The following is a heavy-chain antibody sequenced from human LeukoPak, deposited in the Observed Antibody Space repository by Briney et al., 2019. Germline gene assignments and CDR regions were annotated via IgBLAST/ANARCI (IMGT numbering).Heavy chain of an antibody. Sequence: GGSLRLSCAASGFTFSSYVMHWVRQAPGKGLEWVAIISYDGSNEYYADSVKGRFTISRDNSKNTLYLQMNSLRAEDTAVYYCAKATDDILFDYWGQGTLVTVSS. V-gene: IGHV3-30*04. D-gene: IGHD3-9*01. CDR3: AKATDDILFDY. J-gene: IGHJ4*02. CDR2: ISYDGSNE. CDR1: GFTFSSYV.